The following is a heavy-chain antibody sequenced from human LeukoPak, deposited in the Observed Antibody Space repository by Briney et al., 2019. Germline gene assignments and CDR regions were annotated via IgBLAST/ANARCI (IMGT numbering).Heavy chain of an antibody. V-gene: IGHV4-34*01. CDR3: TVNYDFC. CDR2: IDHAGSI. D-gene: IGHD3-3*01. CDR1: NGPLTGYF. J-gene: IGHJ4*02. Sequence: SETLSLTCAVYNGPLTGYFWSWIRQSPGKGLEWIGEIDHAGSISYNPSLESRVIVSRETSRKQFSLKLSSVTAADSAVYYCTVNYDFCGGQGTLVTVSS.